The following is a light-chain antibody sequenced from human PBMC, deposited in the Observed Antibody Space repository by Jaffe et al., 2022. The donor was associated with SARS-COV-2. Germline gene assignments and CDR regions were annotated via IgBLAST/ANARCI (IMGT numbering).Light chain of an antibody. Sequence: DIVMTQSPDSLAVSLGVRATIKCKSSQSVLSSSKNKNYLAWYQQKPGQPPKLLISWASTRESGVPDRFSGSGSGTDFTLTISSLQAEDVAVYYCQQYYSTPPWTFGQGTKVEIK. J-gene: IGKJ1*01. V-gene: IGKV4-1*01. CDR2: WAS. CDR1: QSVLSSSKNKNY. CDR3: QQYYSTPPWT.